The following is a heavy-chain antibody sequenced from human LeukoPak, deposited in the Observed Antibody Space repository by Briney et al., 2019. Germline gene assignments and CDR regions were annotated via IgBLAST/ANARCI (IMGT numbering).Heavy chain of an antibody. Sequence: PGGSLRLSCTASGFTFSSYWMCWVRQAPGKGLEWVANIKQDGSVKYYVGSVKGRFTISRDNAENSLYLQMNSLRAEDTAVYYCARGSYYYDSSGPEYYFDYWGQGTLVTVSS. V-gene: IGHV3-7*01. CDR3: ARGSYYYDSSGPEYYFDY. CDR2: IKQDGSVK. CDR1: GFTFSSYW. D-gene: IGHD3-22*01. J-gene: IGHJ4*02.